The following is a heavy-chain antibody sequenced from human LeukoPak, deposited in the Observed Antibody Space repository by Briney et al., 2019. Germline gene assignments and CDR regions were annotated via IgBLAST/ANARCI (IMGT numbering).Heavy chain of an antibody. CDR2: IIPILGIA. J-gene: IGHJ3*02. V-gene: IGHV1-69*04. Sequence: SVKVSCKASGGTFSSYAISWVRQAPGQGLEWMGRIIPILGIANYAQKFQGRVTITAGKSTSTAYMELSSLRSEDTAVYCCARDPPPDAFDIWGQGTMVTVSS. CDR3: ARDPPPDAFDI. CDR1: GGTFSSYA.